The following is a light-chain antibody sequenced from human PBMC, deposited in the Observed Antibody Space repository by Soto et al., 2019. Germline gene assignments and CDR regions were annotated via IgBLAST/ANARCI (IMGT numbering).Light chain of an antibody. V-gene: IGLV2-11*01. Sequence: QSALTQPRSVSGSPGQSVTISCTGTSSDVGNYKYVSWYQQYPGKAPKLMIYDVSKRPSGVPDRFSGSKSGNTASLTISGLQAEDEADYYCCSYAGSYTYVFGTGTKLTVL. CDR2: DVS. CDR1: SSDVGNYKY. CDR3: CSYAGSYTYV. J-gene: IGLJ1*01.